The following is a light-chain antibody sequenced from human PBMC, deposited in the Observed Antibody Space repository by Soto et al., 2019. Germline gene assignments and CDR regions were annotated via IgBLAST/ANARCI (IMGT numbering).Light chain of an antibody. J-gene: IGKJ4*01. Sequence: DIQMTQSPSTLSASVGDRVTITCRTSQSISSRLAWYQQNAGKAPKILIYKATRLESGVPSRFSGSGSRTEFTLTISSLQPDDFSTYYCQQYNSYSRTFGGGTKVEIK. CDR1: QSISSR. CDR2: KAT. V-gene: IGKV1-5*03. CDR3: QQYNSYSRT.